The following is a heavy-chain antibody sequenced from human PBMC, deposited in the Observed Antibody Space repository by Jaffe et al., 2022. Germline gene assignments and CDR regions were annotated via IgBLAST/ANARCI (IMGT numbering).Heavy chain of an antibody. Sequence: QVQLQESGPGLVKPSETLSLTCTVSGGSISSYYWSWIRQPPGKGLEWIGYIYYSGSTNYNPSLKSRVTISVDTSKNQFSLKLSSVTAADTAVYYCARDARVYGSDCSGGSRMGFCYYYYMDVWGKGTTVTVSS. D-gene: IGHD2-15*01. CDR2: IYYSGST. CDR3: ARDARVYGSDCSGGSRMGFCYYYYMDV. J-gene: IGHJ6*03. CDR1: GGSISSYY. V-gene: IGHV4-59*01.